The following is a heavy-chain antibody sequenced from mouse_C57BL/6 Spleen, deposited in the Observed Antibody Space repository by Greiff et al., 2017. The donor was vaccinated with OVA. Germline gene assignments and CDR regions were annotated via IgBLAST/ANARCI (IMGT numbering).Heavy chain of an antibody. CDR1: GYAFSSYW. CDR3: ARGDYYYGSSYGWYFDV. Sequence: VQLVESGAELVKPGASVKISCKASGYAFSSYWMNWVKQRPGKGLEWIGQIYPGDGDTNYNGKFKGKATLTADKSSSTAYMQLSSLTSEDSAVYFCARGDYYYGSSYGWYFDVWGTGTTVTVSS. V-gene: IGHV1-80*01. D-gene: IGHD1-1*01. J-gene: IGHJ1*03. CDR2: IYPGDGDT.